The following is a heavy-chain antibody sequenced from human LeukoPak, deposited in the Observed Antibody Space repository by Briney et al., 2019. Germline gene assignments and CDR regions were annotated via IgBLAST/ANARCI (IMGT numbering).Heavy chain of an antibody. Sequence: GGSLRLSCSASGFTFSSYGIHWVRQAPGKGLEYVSTITSHGGSAYYADSVKGRFTISRDNSKNTLYLQMNSLRAEDTAVYYCARASSGSFDYWGQGTLVTVSS. V-gene: IGHV3-64*04. J-gene: IGHJ4*02. CDR2: ITSHGGSA. CDR3: ARASSGSFDY. CDR1: GFTFSSYG. D-gene: IGHD6-19*01.